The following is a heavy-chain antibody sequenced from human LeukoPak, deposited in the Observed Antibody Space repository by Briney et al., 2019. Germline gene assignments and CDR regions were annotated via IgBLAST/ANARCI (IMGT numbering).Heavy chain of an antibody. J-gene: IGHJ4*02. CDR2: IYSGGST. CDR1: GFTFSSYA. D-gene: IGHD2-15*01. Sequence: AGGSLRLSCAASGFTFSSYAMSWVRQAPGKGLEWVSVIYSGGSTYYADSVKGRFTISRDNSKNTLYLQMNSLRAEDTAVYYCARGRMGVDYYFDYWGQGTLVTVSS. CDR3: ARGRMGVDYYFDY. V-gene: IGHV3-53*01.